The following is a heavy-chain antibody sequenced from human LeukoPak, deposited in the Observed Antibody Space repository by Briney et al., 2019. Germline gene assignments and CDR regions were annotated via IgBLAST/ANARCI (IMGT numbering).Heavy chain of an antibody. J-gene: IGHJ4*02. CDR3: ARHQYGFWSGYYTPLDY. D-gene: IGHD3-3*01. Sequence: ASVKVSCKASGYTFTSYGISWVRQAPGQGLEWMGWISAYNGNTNYAQKLQGRVTMTTDTSTSTAYMELRSLRSDDTAVYYCARHQYGFWSGYYTPLDYWGQGTLVTVSS. CDR1: GYTFTSYG. CDR2: ISAYNGNT. V-gene: IGHV1-18*01.